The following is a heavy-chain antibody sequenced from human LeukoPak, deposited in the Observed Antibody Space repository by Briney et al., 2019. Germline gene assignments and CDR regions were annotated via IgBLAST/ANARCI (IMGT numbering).Heavy chain of an antibody. CDR1: GDSVSSNSAA. CDR3: ARGVPGGATIHYYYGMDV. D-gene: IGHD5-12*01. Sequence: SQTLSLTCAISGDSVSSNSAAWNWIRQSPSRGLEWLGRTYYRSKWYNDYAVSVKSRITINPDTSKNQFSPQLNSVTPEDTAVYYCARGVPGGATIHYYYGMDVWGKGTTVTVSS. CDR2: TYYRSKWYN. V-gene: IGHV6-1*01. J-gene: IGHJ6*04.